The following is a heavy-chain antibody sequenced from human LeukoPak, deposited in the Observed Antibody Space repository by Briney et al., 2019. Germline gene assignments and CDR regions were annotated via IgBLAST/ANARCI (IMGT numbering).Heavy chain of an antibody. CDR1: GFPFGSYA. CDR2: IRYDGNIQ. V-gene: IGHV3-30*02. J-gene: IGHJ4*02. D-gene: IGHD6-19*01. CDR3: AAIAMAGPFDY. Sequence: GGSLRLSCAVAGFPFGSYAMHWVRQAPGKGLEWVAFIRYDGNIQYYADSVKGGFTISRDNSKDTLYLQMSSLRAEDTAVYYCAAIAMAGPFDYWGQGTLVTVSS.